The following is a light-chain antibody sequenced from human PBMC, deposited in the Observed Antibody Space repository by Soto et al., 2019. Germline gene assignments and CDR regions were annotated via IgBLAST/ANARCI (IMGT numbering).Light chain of an antibody. CDR2: GAS. Sequence: EIVLTQSPGTLSLSPGERATLSCRASQSVSSSYLAWYQQNPGQAPRLLIYGASSRATGIADRFSGSGSGTDFTLTISRLEPEDFAVYYCQQYGSSPTFGQGTKVEIK. V-gene: IGKV3-20*01. J-gene: IGKJ1*01. CDR1: QSVSSSY. CDR3: QQYGSSPT.